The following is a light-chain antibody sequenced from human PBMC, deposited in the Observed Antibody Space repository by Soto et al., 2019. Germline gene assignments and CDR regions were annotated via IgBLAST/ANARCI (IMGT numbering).Light chain of an antibody. V-gene: IGKV1-39*01. CDR1: QSIRSY. CDR2: DAS. Sequence: DIQLTQSPSSLSASVGDKVTITCRASQSIRSYLNWVQQKPGKAPKLLIYDASSLQTGVPSRFSGSGSGPDFSLTISSLPPEDFATYYCQQSYSPPPWTFGQGTKVDIK. CDR3: QQSYSPPPWT. J-gene: IGKJ1*01.